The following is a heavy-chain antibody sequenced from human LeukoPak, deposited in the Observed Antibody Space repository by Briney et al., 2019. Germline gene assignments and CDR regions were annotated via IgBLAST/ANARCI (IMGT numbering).Heavy chain of an antibody. Sequence: SETLSLTCTVSGGSISSYYWSWIRQPPGKGLEWIGYIYYSGSTNYNPSLESRVTISVDTSKNQFSLKLRSVTAADTAVYYCARGSHGIWLFDYWGQGTLVTVSS. CDR1: GGSISSYY. D-gene: IGHD2-15*01. CDR3: ARGSHGIWLFDY. CDR2: IYYSGST. J-gene: IGHJ4*02. V-gene: IGHV4-59*01.